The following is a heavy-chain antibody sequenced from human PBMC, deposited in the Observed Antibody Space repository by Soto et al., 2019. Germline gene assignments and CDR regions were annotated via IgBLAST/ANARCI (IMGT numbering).Heavy chain of an antibody. CDR3: ASAYCSSTSCLAYYFDY. CDR1: GGTFSSYA. V-gene: IGHV1-69*01. D-gene: IGHD2-2*01. CDR2: IIPIFGTA. Sequence: QVQLVQSGAEVKKPGSSVKVSCKAPGGTFSSYAISWVRQAPGQGLEWMGGIIPIFGTANYAQKFQGRVTITADESTSTAYMELSSLRSEDTAVYYCASAYCSSTSCLAYYFDYWGQGTLVTVSS. J-gene: IGHJ4*02.